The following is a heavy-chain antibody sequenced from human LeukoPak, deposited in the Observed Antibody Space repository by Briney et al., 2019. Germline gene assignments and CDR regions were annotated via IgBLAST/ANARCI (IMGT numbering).Heavy chain of an antibody. D-gene: IGHD3-10*02. CDR2: IYDSGST. Sequence: PSETLSLTCTVAGGSISSYYWSWVRQPPGEGLEWLGYIYDSGSTNYNPSLKSRVTISVDTSKNQFFLKLSSVTAADTAVYYCATYHFRGDTHYFDYWSQGILVTVSS. J-gene: IGHJ4*02. CDR3: ATYHFRGDTHYFDY. V-gene: IGHV4-59*01. CDR1: GGSISSYY.